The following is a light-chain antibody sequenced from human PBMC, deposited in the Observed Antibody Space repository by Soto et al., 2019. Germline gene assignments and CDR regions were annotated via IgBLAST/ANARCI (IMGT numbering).Light chain of an antibody. V-gene: IGLV1-51*01. CDR3: ATSNRDMKVV. Sequence: QSVLTQPPSMSAAPGQRVTISCSGDSSNMGINYVAWFQQFPGTAPKLLIYDNYYRPSCIADRFSGSKTGTSATLGITGLQHGDEADYYCATSNRDMKVVFGGGTKLTVL. CDR1: SSNMGINY. CDR2: DNY. J-gene: IGLJ3*02.